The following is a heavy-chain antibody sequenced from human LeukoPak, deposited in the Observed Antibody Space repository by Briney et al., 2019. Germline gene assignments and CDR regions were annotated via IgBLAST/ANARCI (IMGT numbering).Heavy chain of an antibody. CDR3: ARQDYYDSSGYQRLFGY. V-gene: IGHV5-51*01. Sequence: KVGESLKISCKGSGYSFTNYWIGWVRQMPGKGLEWMGIIYPGDSETRYSPSFQGQVTISADKSITTAYPQWSSLKASDTAMYYCARQDYYDSSGYQRLFGYWGQGTLVTVSS. D-gene: IGHD3-22*01. CDR1: GYSFTNYW. CDR2: IYPGDSET. J-gene: IGHJ4*02.